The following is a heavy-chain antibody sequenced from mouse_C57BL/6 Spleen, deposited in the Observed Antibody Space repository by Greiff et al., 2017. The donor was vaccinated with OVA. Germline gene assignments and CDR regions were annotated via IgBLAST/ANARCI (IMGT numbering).Heavy chain of an antibody. D-gene: IGHD2-5*01. V-gene: IGHV2-5*01. Sequence: QVQLQQSGPGLVQPSQSLSITCTVSGFSLTSYGVHWVRQSPGKGLEWLGVIWRGGSTDYNAAFMSRLSITKDNSKSQVFFKMNSLQADDTAIYYCAATYYSNYYAMDYWGQGTSVTVSS. CDR3: AATYYSNYYAMDY. J-gene: IGHJ4*01. CDR1: GFSLTSYG. CDR2: IWRGGST.